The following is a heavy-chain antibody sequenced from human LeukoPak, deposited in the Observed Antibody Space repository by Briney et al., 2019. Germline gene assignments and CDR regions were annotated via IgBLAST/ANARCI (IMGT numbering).Heavy chain of an antibody. CDR3: ARVSIYDSSGYPFDY. J-gene: IGHJ4*02. CDR2: IYYSGST. CDR1: GGSISSGDYY. V-gene: IGHV4-30-4*01. Sequence: SETLSLTCTVSGGSISSGDYYWSWIRQPPGKGLEWIGYIYYSGSTYYNPSLKSRVTISVYTSKNQFSLKLSSVTAADTAVYYCARVSIYDSSGYPFDYWGQGTLVTVSS. D-gene: IGHD3-22*01.